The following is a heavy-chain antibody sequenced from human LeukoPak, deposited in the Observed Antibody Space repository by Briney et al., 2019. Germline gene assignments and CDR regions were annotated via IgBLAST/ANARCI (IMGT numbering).Heavy chain of an antibody. D-gene: IGHD3-16*02. V-gene: IGHV4-39*07. CDR2: VDYTGIT. Sequence: SETLSLTCTVSGCSINSSGYYWGWIRQPPGKGLEWIGRVDYTGITSHSPSLKSRVTISVDTSKNQFSLMLSSVAAADTAVYYCARDVGEYDYVWGSYREDWFDPWGQGTLVTVSS. CDR1: GCSINSSGYY. CDR3: ARDVGEYDYVWGSYREDWFDP. J-gene: IGHJ5*02.